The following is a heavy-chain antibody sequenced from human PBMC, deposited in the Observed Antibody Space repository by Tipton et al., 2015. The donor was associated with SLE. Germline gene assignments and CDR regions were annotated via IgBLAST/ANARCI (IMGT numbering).Heavy chain of an antibody. V-gene: IGHV4-38-2*02. CDR2: MYQSGST. J-gene: IGHJ4*02. D-gene: IGHD2-21*01. Sequence: TLSLTCTVSGYSISSGYYWGWIRQHPGKGLEWIGSMYQSGSTYYNPSLKSRVTISVDTSKNQFSLKVNSVTAADTAVYYCARSFYSFDYWGQGTLVSVSS. CDR1: GYSISSGYY. CDR3: ARSFYSFDY.